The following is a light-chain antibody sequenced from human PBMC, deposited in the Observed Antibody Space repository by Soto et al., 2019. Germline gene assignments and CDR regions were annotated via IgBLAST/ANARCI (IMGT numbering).Light chain of an antibody. CDR1: QTISNY. V-gene: IGKV1-39*01. CDR3: QQSYSPPPIT. J-gene: IGKJ5*01. CDR2: AAS. Sequence: DIQMTQSPSSLSASVGDGVTITCRASQTISNYLNWYQKKPGKAPKLLIYAASSLQRGVPSRFSGSGSGTDFTLTIASLQPEDFATYYCQQSYSPPPITFGQGTRLEIK.